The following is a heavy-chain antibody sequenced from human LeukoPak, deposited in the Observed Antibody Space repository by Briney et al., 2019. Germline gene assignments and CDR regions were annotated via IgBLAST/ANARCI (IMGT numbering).Heavy chain of an antibody. Sequence: GRSLRLSSAASGFTFSDHYMDWVRQAPGKGLEWVGRTRNKANRYTTEYAASVKGRFTISRDDSKNSLYLQMNSRKTEDTAVYYCARGSFTYYYDSSGYSFDYWGQGTLVSVSS. CDR2: TRNKANRYTT. J-gene: IGHJ4*02. CDR3: ARGSFTYYYDSSGYSFDY. D-gene: IGHD3-22*01. CDR1: GFTFSDHY. V-gene: IGHV3-72*01.